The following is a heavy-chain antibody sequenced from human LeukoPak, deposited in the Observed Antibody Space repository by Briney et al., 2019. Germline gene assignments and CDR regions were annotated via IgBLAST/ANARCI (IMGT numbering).Heavy chain of an antibody. V-gene: IGHV1-2*02. D-gene: IGHD6-19*01. CDR2: INPNSDGT. CDR1: AYTFTGYY. CDR3: ARIALAGSYDF. J-gene: IGHJ4*02. Sequence: SMKVSCKASAYTFTGYYMHWDRQPPGQGLEWIGLINPNSDGTNYTQKFQGRVTITRDTSISTADKELSRLRSDETGVYYWARIALAGSYDFWGQGAVVIVSA.